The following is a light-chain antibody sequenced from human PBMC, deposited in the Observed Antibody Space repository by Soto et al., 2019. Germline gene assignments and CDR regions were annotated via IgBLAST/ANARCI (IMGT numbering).Light chain of an antibody. CDR2: GAS. CDR1: QSVSSN. V-gene: IGKV3-15*01. CDR3: QEYNNWPRR. J-gene: IGKJ1*01. Sequence: EMVMKQSPATLSVSPGERATLSGRASQSVSSNLAWYQQKPGQAPRRLIYGASTRATGIPARFSGSGSGTEFTLTISSLQSEDFAFYYCQEYNNWPRRFGQGTKVEIK.